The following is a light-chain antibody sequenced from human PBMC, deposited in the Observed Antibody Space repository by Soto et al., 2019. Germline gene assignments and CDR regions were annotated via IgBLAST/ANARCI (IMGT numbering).Light chain of an antibody. V-gene: IGLV3-21*02. CDR1: NIGSKS. Sequence: SYELTQPPSVSVAPGQTARITCGGNNIGSKSVHWFQQKPGQAPVLVVYDDSDRPSGIPERFSGSNSGNTATLTISRVEVGDEADYYCQVWDNGSEHYVFGTGTKLTVL. J-gene: IGLJ1*01. CDR2: DDS. CDR3: QVWDNGSEHYV.